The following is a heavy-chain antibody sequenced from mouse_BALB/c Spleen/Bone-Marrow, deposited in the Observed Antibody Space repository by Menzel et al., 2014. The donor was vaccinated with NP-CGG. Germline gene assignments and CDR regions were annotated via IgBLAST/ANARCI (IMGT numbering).Heavy chain of an antibody. J-gene: IGHJ3*01. CDR2: FYPGWGST. D-gene: IGHD2-4*01. CDR1: GYTFTSYW. CDR3: TRGDYDYDGFAY. V-gene: IGHV1S22*01. Sequence: LQQSGSELVRPGGSVKLSCKASGYTFTSYWMNWVKQRPGQGLEWIGNFYPGWGSTNYDEKFKSKATLTVDTSSSTAYMHRSSLTSEDAAVYYCTRGDYDYDGFAYWGQGTLVTVSA.